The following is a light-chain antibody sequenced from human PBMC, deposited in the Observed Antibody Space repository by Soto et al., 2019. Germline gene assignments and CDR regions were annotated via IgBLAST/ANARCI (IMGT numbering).Light chain of an antibody. CDR2: GAS. CDR1: QSVSTN. CDR3: QQLNSYPRT. V-gene: IGKV3-15*01. Sequence: EIVMTQSPTTLSVSPGERATLSCRASQSVSTNLAWYQQKPGQVPSLLIYGASTRASGIPARFSGSGSGTEFNLTVSNLQPEDFATYYCQQLNSYPRTFGQGTKVDIK. J-gene: IGKJ1*01.